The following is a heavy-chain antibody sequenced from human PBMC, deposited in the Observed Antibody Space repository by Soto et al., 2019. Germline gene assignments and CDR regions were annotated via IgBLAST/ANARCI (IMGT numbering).Heavy chain of an antibody. CDR3: STGRYRDY. V-gene: IGHV3-74*01. J-gene: IGHJ4*02. Sequence: QAGGSLRLSCEASGLTFISFWIHWVRQVPGKGLMWVARINGDGSITDYADSVKGRFSVSRDNDESRMFLQMNSLRVEDTALYYCSTGRYRDYWGQGTLVTASS. D-gene: IGHD2-8*02. CDR1: GLTFISFW. CDR2: INGDGSIT.